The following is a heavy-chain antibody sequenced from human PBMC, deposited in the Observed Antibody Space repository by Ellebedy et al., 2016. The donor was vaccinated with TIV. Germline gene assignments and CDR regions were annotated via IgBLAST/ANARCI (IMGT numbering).Heavy chain of an antibody. CDR1: GTTFRGYS. D-gene: IGHD4-17*01. Sequence: GGSLRLSCTGSGTTFRGYSMHWVRQAPGKGLEYVSAIGDYGQSTYYADSVKGRFTISRDDSKNTLHLQMNSLRAEDTAVYYCARLPTVTTSFDIWGQGTMVTVSS. CDR3: ARLPTVTTSFDI. V-gene: IGHV3-64*04. J-gene: IGHJ3*02. CDR2: IGDYGQST.